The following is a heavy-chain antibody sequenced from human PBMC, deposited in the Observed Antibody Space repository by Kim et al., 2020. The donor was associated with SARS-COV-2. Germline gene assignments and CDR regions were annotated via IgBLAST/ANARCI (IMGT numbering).Heavy chain of an antibody. D-gene: IGHD3-22*01. CDR2: ISASGGNT. V-gene: IGHV3-23*01. CDR1: GFTFSSYA. J-gene: IGHJ4*02. Sequence: GGSLRLSCAASGFTFSSYAMSWVRQAPGKGLEWVSGISASGGNTYYADPVKGRFTVSRDNSKNTVYLYMNSLRAEDTAVYYCAKEKEVITVFYFDYWGQGTLVTVSS. CDR3: AKEKEVITVFYFDY.